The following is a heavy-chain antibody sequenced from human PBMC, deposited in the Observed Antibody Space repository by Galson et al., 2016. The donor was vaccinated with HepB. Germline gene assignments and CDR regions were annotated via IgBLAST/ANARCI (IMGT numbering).Heavy chain of an antibody. D-gene: IGHD4-17*01. J-gene: IGHJ4*02. V-gene: IGHV3-23*01. CDR1: GFSFSTSG. Sequence: SLRLSCAASGFSFSTSGMSWVRQTPGRGLEWVSGITGSGAITHYADSVKGRFIMSRDNSKNTVYLDMNSLRAEDTAVYYCATELRSWQKGGLDSWGQGTLVTVSS. CDR2: ITGSGAIT. CDR3: ATELRSWQKGGLDS.